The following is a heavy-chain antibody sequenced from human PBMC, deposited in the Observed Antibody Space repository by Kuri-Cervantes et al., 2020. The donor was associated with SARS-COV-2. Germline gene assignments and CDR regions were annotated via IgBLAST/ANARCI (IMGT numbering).Heavy chain of an antibody. J-gene: IGHJ4*02. Sequence: GSLILACAVYGGSFSDYAWTWIRQTPEKGLEWIGQINHGGSTSYNPSLKSRVTISVDTSKKQFSLKLTSVTVADTAVYYCARGSPAYWGQGTLVTVSS. V-gene: IGHV4-34*01. CDR1: GGSFSDYA. CDR2: INHGGST. CDR3: ARGSPAY.